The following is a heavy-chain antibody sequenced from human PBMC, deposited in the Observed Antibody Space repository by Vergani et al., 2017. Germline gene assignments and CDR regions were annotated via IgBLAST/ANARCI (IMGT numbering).Heavy chain of an antibody. J-gene: IGHJ6*02. D-gene: IGHD5-12*01. Sequence: EVQLLESGGDLVQPGGSLRLSCAVSGFTFNHYAMNWVCQAPGKGLEWVSGISGSGGSTYYAGSVKGRFTISRDSSKNTLYLQMNSLSAGDTAVYYCAKANPRNSGYDYLYCYHAMDVWGQGTTVTVSS. CDR1: GFTFNHYA. V-gene: IGHV3-23*01. CDR2: ISGSGGST. CDR3: AKANPRNSGYDYLYCYHAMDV.